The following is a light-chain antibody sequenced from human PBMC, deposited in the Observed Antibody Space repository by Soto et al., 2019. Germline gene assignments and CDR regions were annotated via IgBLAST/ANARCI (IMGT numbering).Light chain of an antibody. V-gene: IGKV1-5*03. Sequence: DIQMTQSPSTLSASVGDRVTITCRPSQDIRGWLAWYQQKPGKAPKILMYEVSKVKGGVPSRFSGSGTGTEFPLTISSLEPDDFATYYCQKYESFSTFGQGTKVEIK. CDR3: QKYESFST. CDR1: QDIRGW. J-gene: IGKJ2*01. CDR2: EVS.